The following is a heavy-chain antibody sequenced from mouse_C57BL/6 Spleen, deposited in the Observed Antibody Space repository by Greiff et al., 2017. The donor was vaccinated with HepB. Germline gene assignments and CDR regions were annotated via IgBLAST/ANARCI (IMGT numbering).Heavy chain of an antibody. D-gene: IGHD2-1*01. Sequence: EVKLMESGEGLVKPGGSLKLSCAASGFTFSSYAMSWVRQTPEKRLEWVAYISSGGDYIYYADTVKGRFTISRDNARNTLYLQMSSLKSEDTAMYYCTRGGYGNYVGNFDVWGTGTTVTVSS. J-gene: IGHJ1*03. V-gene: IGHV5-9-1*02. CDR3: TRGGYGNYVGNFDV. CDR1: GFTFSSYA. CDR2: ISSGGDYI.